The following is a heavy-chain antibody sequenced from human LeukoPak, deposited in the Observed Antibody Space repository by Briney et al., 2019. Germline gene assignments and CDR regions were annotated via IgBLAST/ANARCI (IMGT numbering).Heavy chain of an antibody. CDR2: ISTYNGNT. CDR1: GYTFSNYG. V-gene: IGHV1-18*01. J-gene: IGHJ4*02. Sequence: ASVKVSCKASGYTFSNYGITWVRQAPGQGLEWMGWISTYNGNTKYAQKVQGSVTLTKDTSTTTAYMELRSLRSDDTAVYYCARVSLVRIAAASTMDYWGQGSRVPVSS. D-gene: IGHD6-13*01. CDR3: ARVSLVRIAAASTMDY.